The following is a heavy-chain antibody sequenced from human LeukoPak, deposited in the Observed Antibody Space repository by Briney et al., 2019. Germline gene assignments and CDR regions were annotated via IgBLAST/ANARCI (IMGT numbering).Heavy chain of an antibody. CDR3: ARAPIDFWSGYYVYYFDY. J-gene: IGHJ4*02. Sequence: GGSLRLSCAASGSTFSDYYMSWIRQAPGKGLEWVSYISSSGSTIYYADSVKGRFTISRDNAKNSLYLQMNSLRAEDTAVYYCARAPIDFWSGYYVYYFDYWGQGTLVTVSS. CDR1: GSTFSDYY. D-gene: IGHD3-3*01. V-gene: IGHV3-11*04. CDR2: ISSSGSTI.